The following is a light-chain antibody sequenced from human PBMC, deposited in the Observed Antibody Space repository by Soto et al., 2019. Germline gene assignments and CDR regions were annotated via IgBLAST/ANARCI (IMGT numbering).Light chain of an antibody. Sequence: QSALTQPASLSGSPGQSITISCTGTSSDIGSYNYVSWYQQHPGKAPKLTIFDVSYRPSGISDRFSGSKSGNTASLTISGLQPEDEADYYCSSYGGSSTLFGGGTKVTVL. CDR1: SSDIGSYNY. V-gene: IGLV2-14*03. CDR3: SSYGGSSTL. J-gene: IGLJ3*02. CDR2: DVS.